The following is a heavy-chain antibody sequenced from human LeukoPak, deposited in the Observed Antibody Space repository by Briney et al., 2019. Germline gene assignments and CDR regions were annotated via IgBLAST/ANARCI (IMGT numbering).Heavy chain of an antibody. CDR3: AKGSNYYDSSGYYF. V-gene: IGHV3-30*02. Sequence: TGGSLRLSCAASGFTFSSYGMHWVRQAPGKGLEWVAFIRYDGSNKYYADSVKGRFTISRDNSKNTLYLQMTSLRAEDTAVYYCAKGSNYYDSSGYYFWGQGTLVTVSS. CDR1: GFTFSSYG. CDR2: IRYDGSNK. D-gene: IGHD3-22*01. J-gene: IGHJ4*02.